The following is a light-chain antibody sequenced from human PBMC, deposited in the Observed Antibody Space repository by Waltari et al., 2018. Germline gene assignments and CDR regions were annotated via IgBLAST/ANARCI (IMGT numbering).Light chain of an antibody. CDR1: QGIRND. V-gene: IGKV1-6*01. CDR2: AAS. CDR3: QQYNDWPPKLT. Sequence: AIQMTQSPSSLSASVVDRVTITCRASQGIRNDLGWYQQKPGKAPKLLIYAASSLQSGVPSRFSGSGSGTDFTLTISSLQSEDSAVYYCQQYNDWPPKLTFGGGTKVEIK. J-gene: IGKJ4*01.